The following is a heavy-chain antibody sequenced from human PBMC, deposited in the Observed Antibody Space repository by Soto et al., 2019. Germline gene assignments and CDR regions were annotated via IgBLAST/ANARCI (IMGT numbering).Heavy chain of an antibody. CDR2: IYYSGST. Sequence: SETLSLTCTVSGGSVRSGSYYWSWIRQPPGKGLEWIGYIYYSGSTNYNPSLKSRVTISVDTSKNQFSLKLSSVTAADTAVYYCAREAHDFWSGYSPAFDYWGQGTLVTVSS. J-gene: IGHJ4*02. V-gene: IGHV4-61*01. CDR1: GGSVRSGSYY. CDR3: AREAHDFWSGYSPAFDY. D-gene: IGHD3-3*01.